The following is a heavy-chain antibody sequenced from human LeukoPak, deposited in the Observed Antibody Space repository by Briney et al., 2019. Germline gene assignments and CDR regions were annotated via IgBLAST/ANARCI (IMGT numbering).Heavy chain of an antibody. J-gene: IGHJ5*02. CDR1: GYTFTSYA. D-gene: IGHD3-10*01. Sequence: ASVKVSCKASGYTFTSYAMNWVRQAPGQGLERMGWINTNTGNPTYAQGFTGRFVFSLDTSVSTAYLQICSLKAEDTAVYYCARDITMVRGVITANWFDPWGQGTLVTVSS. CDR2: INTNTGNP. CDR3: ARDITMVRGVITANWFDP. V-gene: IGHV7-4-1*01.